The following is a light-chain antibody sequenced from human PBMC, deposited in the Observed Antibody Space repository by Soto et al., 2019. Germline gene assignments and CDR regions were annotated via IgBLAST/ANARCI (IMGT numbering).Light chain of an antibody. CDR1: QSVSSR. Sequence: EIVLTQSPGTLSLSPVERATLSCRASQSVSSRLAWYQQRPGQAPRLLISGASSRATGIPDRFSGSGSGTDFTLTISRLEPEDFAVYYCQQYNSWPPITFGQGTRLEIK. J-gene: IGKJ5*01. V-gene: IGKV3-20*01. CDR2: GAS. CDR3: QQYNSWPPIT.